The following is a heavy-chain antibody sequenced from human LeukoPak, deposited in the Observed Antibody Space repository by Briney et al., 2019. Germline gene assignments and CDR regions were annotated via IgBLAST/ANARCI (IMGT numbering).Heavy chain of an antibody. CDR1: GGTFSSYA. J-gene: IGHJ3*02. V-gene: IGHV1-69*06. CDR2: IIPIFGTA. D-gene: IGHD3-10*01. CDR3: ARSTYYYGSGSPYDAFDI. Sequence: SVKVSCKASGGTFSSYAISWVRQAPGQGLEWMGGIIPIFGTANYAQKFQGRVTITADKSTSTAYMELSSLRSEDTAVYYCARSTYYYGSGSPYDAFDIWGQGTMVTVSS.